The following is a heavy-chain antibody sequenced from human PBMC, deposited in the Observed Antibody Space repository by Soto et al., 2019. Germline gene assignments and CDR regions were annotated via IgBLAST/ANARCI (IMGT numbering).Heavy chain of an antibody. CDR3: ARPNVAAVVISCFGP. CDR1: GYRFANYW. D-gene: IGHD6-13*01. Sequence: GESLKISCQGSGYRFANYWIAWVRQMPGKGLEWMGIIYPGDSDARYSPSFQGHVTISADRSINTVYLQWDSLQASDSAMYYCARPNVAAVVISCFGPWGEGT. CDR2: IYPGDSDA. V-gene: IGHV5-51*01. J-gene: IGHJ5*02.